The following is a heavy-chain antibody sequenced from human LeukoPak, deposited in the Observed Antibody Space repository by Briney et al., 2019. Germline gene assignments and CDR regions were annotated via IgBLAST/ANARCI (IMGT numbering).Heavy chain of an antibody. CDR2: MNPNSGNT. D-gene: IGHD2-15*01. J-gene: IGHJ4*02. CDR1: GYTFTTYD. V-gene: IGHV1-8*01. CDR3: ARGSPREDIDY. Sequence: ASVKVSCTASGYTFTTYDINWVRQATGQGLEWMGWMNPNSGNTGYAQKFQGRVTMTRNTSISTAYMELSSLRSEDTAVYYCARGSPREDIDYWGQGTLVTVSS.